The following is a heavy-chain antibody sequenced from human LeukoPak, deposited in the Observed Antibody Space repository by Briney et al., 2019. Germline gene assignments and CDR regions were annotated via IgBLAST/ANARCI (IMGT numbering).Heavy chain of an antibody. CDR3: ARGRGTTLGGDY. J-gene: IGHJ4*02. CDR1: GFTFSNAW. CDR2: IKSKTDGGTT. D-gene: IGHD1-7*01. V-gene: IGHV3-15*01. Sequence: GGSLRLSCAASGFTFSNAWMSWVRQAPGKGLEWVGRIKSKTDGGTTDYAAPVKGRFTISRDDSKNTLYLQMNSLRAEDTAVYYCARGRGTTLGGDYWGQGTLVTVSS.